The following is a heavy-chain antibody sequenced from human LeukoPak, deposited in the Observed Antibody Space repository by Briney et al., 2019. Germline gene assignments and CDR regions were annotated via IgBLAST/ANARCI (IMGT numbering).Heavy chain of an antibody. J-gene: IGHJ4*02. V-gene: IGHV4-38-2*02. CDR1: GYSISSGYY. CDR2: IDHSGST. D-gene: IGHD6-19*01. Sequence: PSETLSLTCTVSGYSISSGYYWGWIRQSPGKGLEWTGSIDHSGSTYYNPSLKSRITISLDTSKNQFSLNLSSVTAADTAVYYCARDSALAQAVMFDYWGQGTLVTVSS. CDR3: ARDSALAQAVMFDY.